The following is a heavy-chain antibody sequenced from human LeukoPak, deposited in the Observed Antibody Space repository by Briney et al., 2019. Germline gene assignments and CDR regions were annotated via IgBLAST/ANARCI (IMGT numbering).Heavy chain of an antibody. J-gene: IGHJ6*02. V-gene: IGHV1-2*02. CDR1: GYTFTGYY. Sequence: ASVKVSCKASGYTFTGYYMHWVRPAPGQELAWMGWINPNSGGTNYAQKFQGRVTMTRDTSISTAYMELSRLRSDDTAVYYCALDYYDSSGYYGEDVWGQGTTVTVSS. CDR3: ALDYYDSSGYYGEDV. D-gene: IGHD3-22*01. CDR2: INPNSGGT.